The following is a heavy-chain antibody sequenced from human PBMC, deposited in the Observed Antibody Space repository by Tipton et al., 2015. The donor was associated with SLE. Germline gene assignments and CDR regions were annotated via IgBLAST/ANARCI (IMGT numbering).Heavy chain of an antibody. J-gene: IGHJ4*02. Sequence: TLSLTCTVSGGSISSGDYYWSWIRQPPGKGLEWIGYIYYSGSTYYNPSLKSRVSISVDTPKNQFSLKLSSVTAADTAVYYCARGTMIVPDYWGQGTLVTVSS. V-gene: IGHV4-30-4*01. CDR1: GGSISSGDYY. CDR3: ARGTMIVPDY. CDR2: IYYSGST. D-gene: IGHD3-22*01.